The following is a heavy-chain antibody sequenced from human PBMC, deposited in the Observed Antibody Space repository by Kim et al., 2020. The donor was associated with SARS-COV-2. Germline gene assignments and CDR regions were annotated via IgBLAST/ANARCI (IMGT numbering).Heavy chain of an antibody. V-gene: IGHV4-34*01. CDR1: GGSFSGYY. D-gene: IGHD2-2*01. Sequence: SETLSLTCAVYGGSFSGYYWSWIRQPPGKGLEWIGEINHSGSTNYNPSLKSRVTISVDTSKNQFSLKLSSVTAADTAVYYCAKRYCSSTSCYGGWFDPWGQGTLVTVSS. J-gene: IGHJ5*02. CDR2: INHSGST. CDR3: AKRYCSSTSCYGGWFDP.